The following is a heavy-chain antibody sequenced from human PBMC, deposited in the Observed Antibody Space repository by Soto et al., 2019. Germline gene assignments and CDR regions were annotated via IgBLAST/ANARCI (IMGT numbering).Heavy chain of an antibody. CDR3: AGRITIFGVVIGEAFDP. CDR2: IYHSGST. J-gene: IGHJ5*02. V-gene: IGHV4-4*02. CDR1: GGSISSSNW. Sequence: SETLSLTCAVSGGSISSSNWWSWVRQPPGKGLEWIGEIYHSGSTNYNPSLKSRVTISVDKSKNQFSLKLSSVTAADTAVYYCAGRITIFGVVIGEAFDPWGQGALVTVSS. D-gene: IGHD3-3*01.